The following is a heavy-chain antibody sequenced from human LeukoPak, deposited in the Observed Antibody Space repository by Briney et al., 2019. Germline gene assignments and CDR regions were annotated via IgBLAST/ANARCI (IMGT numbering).Heavy chain of an antibody. CDR3: ASNSRGYSYGFNY. CDR1: GGSISSGSYY. J-gene: IGHJ4*02. CDR2: IYTSGST. D-gene: IGHD5-18*01. V-gene: IGHV4-61*02. Sequence: SETLSLTCTVSGGSISSGSYYWSWIRQPAGKGLEWIGRIYTSGSTNYNPSLKSLVTISVDTSKNQFFLKLSSVTAADTAVYYCASNSRGYSYGFNYWGQGTLVTVSS.